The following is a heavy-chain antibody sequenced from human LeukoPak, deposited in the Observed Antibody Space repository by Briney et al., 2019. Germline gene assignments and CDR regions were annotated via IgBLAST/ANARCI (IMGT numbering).Heavy chain of an antibody. CDR1: GFTFDDYA. Sequence: GGSLRLSCAASGFTFDDYAMHWVRQAPGKGLEWVSGISWNSGSIGYADSVKGRFTISRDNAKNSLYLQMNSLRAEDTALYYCAHRTIDYGDYGDAFDIWGQGTMVTVSS. J-gene: IGHJ3*02. V-gene: IGHV3-9*01. CDR2: ISWNSGSI. D-gene: IGHD4-17*01. CDR3: AHRTIDYGDYGDAFDI.